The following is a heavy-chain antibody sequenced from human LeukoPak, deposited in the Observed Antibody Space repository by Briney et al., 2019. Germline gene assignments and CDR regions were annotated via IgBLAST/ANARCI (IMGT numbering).Heavy chain of an antibody. CDR1: GGSFSGYY. J-gene: IGHJ4*02. V-gene: IGHV4-34*01. D-gene: IGHD6-6*01. CDR2: INHSGST. CDR3: ARGSRPYFDY. Sequence: SETLSLTCAVYGGSFSGYYWSWIRQPPRKGLEWIGEINHSGSTNYNPSLKSRVTISVDTSKNQFSLELSSVTAADTAVYYWARGSRPYFDYWGQGTLVTVSS.